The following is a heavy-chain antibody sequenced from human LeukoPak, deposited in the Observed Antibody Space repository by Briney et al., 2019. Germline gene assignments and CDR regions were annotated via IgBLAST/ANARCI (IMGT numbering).Heavy chain of an antibody. Sequence: SETLSLTCTVSGGSISPYYWSWVRQPPGKGLEWIGEINHSGSTNYNPSLKSRVTISVDTSKNQFSLKLSSVTAADTAVYYCARGRYDYVWGSYRYTRQYYFDYWGQGTLVTVSS. J-gene: IGHJ4*02. CDR3: ARGRYDYVWGSYRYTRQYYFDY. D-gene: IGHD3-16*02. CDR2: INHSGST. V-gene: IGHV4-34*01. CDR1: GGSISPYY.